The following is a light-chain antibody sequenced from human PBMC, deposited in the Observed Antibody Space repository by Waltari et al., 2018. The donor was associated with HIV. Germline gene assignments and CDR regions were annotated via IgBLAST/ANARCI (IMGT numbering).Light chain of an antibody. CDR2: GAS. V-gene: IGKV3D-15*01. J-gene: IGKJ4*01. Sequence: EVVMTPSPATLSVSPGEGATLSCRASQSVGTTLAWNQQKPGQAPRLLIYGASSRATGIPARFVGSGSGTEFPRPISSLQSEDLAIYFCQQYNNWPPLTFGGGTKVEIK. CDR1: QSVGTT. CDR3: QQYNNWPPLT.